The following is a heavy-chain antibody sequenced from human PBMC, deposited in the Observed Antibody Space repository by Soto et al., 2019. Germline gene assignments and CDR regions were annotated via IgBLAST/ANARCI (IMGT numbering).Heavy chain of an antibody. CDR3: ARGGTPIYY. Sequence: QVHLVQSGAEVKKPGASVKVSCTASGYTFTNFGISWVRQAPGQGLEWMGWISAYNGNTNYAQKFQGRVTMTTDPSTSTAYMELRRLRYDDTAVYYCARGGTPIYYWGQGTLVTVSS. V-gene: IGHV1-18*01. CDR2: ISAYNGNT. J-gene: IGHJ4*02. D-gene: IGHD3-16*01. CDR1: GYTFTNFG.